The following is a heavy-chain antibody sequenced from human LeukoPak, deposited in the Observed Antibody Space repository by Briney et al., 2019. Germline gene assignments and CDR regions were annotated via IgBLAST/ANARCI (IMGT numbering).Heavy chain of an antibody. J-gene: IGHJ4*02. CDR1: GFLFNRFA. CDR2: ISGGGDA. CDR3: AKEGITGADS. Sequence: GGSLTLSCTASGFLFNRFAMSWVRQAPGQGLAWVSAISGGGDAHYADSVKGRFTISRDNSKNTLFLHMNNLTADDTALYFCAKEGITGADSWGQGTLVSVSS. V-gene: IGHV3-23*01.